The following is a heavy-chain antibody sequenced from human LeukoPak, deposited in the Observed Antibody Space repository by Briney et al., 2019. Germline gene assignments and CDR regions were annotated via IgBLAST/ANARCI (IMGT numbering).Heavy chain of an antibody. CDR1: GYTFTSYD. CDR2: MNPNSGNT. V-gene: IGHV1-8*01. D-gene: IGHD3-9*01. J-gene: IGHJ4*02. CDR3: ARGRDILTGYYNEVFDY. Sequence: ASVKVSFKASGYTFTSYDINWVRQATGQGLEWMGWMNPNSGNTGYAQKFQGRVTMTTDTSTSTAYLELRSLRSEDTAVYYCARGRDILTGYYNEVFDYWGQGTLVTVSS.